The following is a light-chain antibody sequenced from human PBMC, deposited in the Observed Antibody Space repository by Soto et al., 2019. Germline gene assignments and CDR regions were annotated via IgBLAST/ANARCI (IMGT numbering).Light chain of an antibody. Sequence: ALQMTQSPSSLSASVGDRVTITCRASQDIRTELGWYQQKPGKAPKLLIYGATTLQSGVPSRFSGSGSGTDFTLTISGLQPEGFATYYCLQDYNYHRTFGQGTKVDIK. J-gene: IGKJ1*01. CDR3: LQDYNYHRT. CDR1: QDIRTE. CDR2: GAT. V-gene: IGKV1-6*01.